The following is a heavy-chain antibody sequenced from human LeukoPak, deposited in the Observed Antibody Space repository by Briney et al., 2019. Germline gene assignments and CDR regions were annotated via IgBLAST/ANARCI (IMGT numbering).Heavy chain of an antibody. V-gene: IGHV3-30*04. CDR3: AKGYYDSSGSIDY. D-gene: IGHD3-22*01. CDR1: GFTFSSYA. J-gene: IGHJ4*02. Sequence: GGSLRLSCAASGFTFSSYAMHWVRQAPGKGLEGVAVISYDGSNKYYADSVKGRFTISRDNSKNTLYLQMNSLRVEDTAVYYCAKGYYDSSGSIDYWGQGTLVTVSS. CDR2: ISYDGSNK.